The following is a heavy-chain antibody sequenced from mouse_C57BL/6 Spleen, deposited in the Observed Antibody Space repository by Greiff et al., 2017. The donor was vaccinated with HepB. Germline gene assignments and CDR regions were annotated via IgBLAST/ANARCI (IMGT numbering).Heavy chain of an antibody. J-gene: IGHJ3*01. Sequence: VQLKESGPGLVKPSQSLSLTCSVTGYSITSGYYWNWIRQFPGNKLEWMGYISYDGSNNYNPSLKNRISITRDTSKNQFFLKLNSVTTEDTATYYCARRAYDYDEAWFAYWGQGTLVTVSA. CDR1: GYSITSGYY. D-gene: IGHD2-4*01. CDR3: ARRAYDYDEAWFAY. V-gene: IGHV3-6*01. CDR2: ISYDGSN.